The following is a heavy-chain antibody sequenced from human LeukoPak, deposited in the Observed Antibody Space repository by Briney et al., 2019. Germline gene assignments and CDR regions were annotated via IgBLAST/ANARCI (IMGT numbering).Heavy chain of an antibody. V-gene: IGHV1-46*01. J-gene: IGHJ4*02. D-gene: IGHD2-21*01. CDR3: ARDKLWHYGKRGLDY. Sequence: ASVKVSCKASGYTFTTYYMHWVRQAPGQGLEWMGIINPSGGSTSNAQKFQGRVTMTRDMSTSTVYMELSSLRSEDTAVYYCARDKLWHYGKRGLDYWGQGTLVTVSS. CDR1: GYTFTTYY. CDR2: INPSGGST.